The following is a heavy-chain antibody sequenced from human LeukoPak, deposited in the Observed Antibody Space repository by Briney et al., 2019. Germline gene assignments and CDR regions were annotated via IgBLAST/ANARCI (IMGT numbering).Heavy chain of an antibody. CDR1: GVPFNGYY. CDR2: LNYSGST. D-gene: IGHD3-10*01. CDR3: ARVTITMFGGVRAPRHNWFDP. Sequence: SETFSLTCAVYGVPFNGYYWSWLRQHPGKRPEWIGELNYSGSTNYNPSLKTRVTISVDPSKNQFPLKLSAVTAADTHVYFCARVTITMFGGVRAPRHNWFDPWGQGTLVTVSS. J-gene: IGHJ5*02. V-gene: IGHV4-34*01.